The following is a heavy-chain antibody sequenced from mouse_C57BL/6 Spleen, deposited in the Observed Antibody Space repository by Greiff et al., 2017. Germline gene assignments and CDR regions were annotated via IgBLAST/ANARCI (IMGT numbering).Heavy chain of an antibody. CDR3: ARSEDYDDGRGYAMDY. CDR1: GYTFTDYY. Sequence: EVQLQQSGPELVKPGASVKISCKASGYTFTDYYMNWVKQSHGKSLEWIGDINPNNGGTSYNQKFKGKATLTVDKSSSTAYMELRSLTSEDSAVYYCARSEDYDDGRGYAMDYWGQGTSVTVSS. D-gene: IGHD2-4*01. CDR2: INPNNGGT. V-gene: IGHV1-26*01. J-gene: IGHJ4*01.